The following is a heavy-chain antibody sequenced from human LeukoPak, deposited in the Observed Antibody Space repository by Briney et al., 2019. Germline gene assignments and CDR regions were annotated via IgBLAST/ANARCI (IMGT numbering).Heavy chain of an antibody. CDR1: GFTFSSYA. Sequence: PGGSLRLSCAASGFTFSSYAMHWVSQAPGKGLEWVAVISYDGSNKYYADSVKGRFTISRDNSKNTLYLQMNSLRAEDTAVYYCARGHGSSSWYGVGDYWGQGTLVTVSS. V-gene: IGHV3-30-3*01. J-gene: IGHJ4*02. D-gene: IGHD6-13*01. CDR3: ARGHGSSSWYGVGDY. CDR2: ISYDGSNK.